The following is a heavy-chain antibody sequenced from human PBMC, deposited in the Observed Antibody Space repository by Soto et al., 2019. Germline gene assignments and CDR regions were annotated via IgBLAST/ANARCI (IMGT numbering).Heavy chain of an antibody. CDR3: VKESRDLAKFES. V-gene: IGHV3-11*06. D-gene: IGHD5-12*01. Sequence: PGGSLRLSCAASGFNFSDYYMSWIRQAPGKGLEWLSYISSGSTYTEYADSVRGRFIISRDNAKNSVFLQMNSLRVEDTAVYYCVKESRDLAKFESWGQGTLVTVSS. CDR2: ISSGSTYT. CDR1: GFNFSDYY. J-gene: IGHJ4*02.